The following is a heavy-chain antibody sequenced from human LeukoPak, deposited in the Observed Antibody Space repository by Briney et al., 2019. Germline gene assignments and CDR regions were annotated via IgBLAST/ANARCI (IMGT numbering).Heavy chain of an antibody. V-gene: IGHV3-48*03. CDR3: ARDGLSGDQAFDAFDI. Sequence: GGSLRLSCAASGFTFRSCEMSWVRQAPGKGLEWIAYIRSSGSNMYYADSVRGRFSISRDNAKDSLYLQMNSLRAEDTAIYYCARDGLSGDQAFDAFDIWGQGTMVTVSS. J-gene: IGHJ3*02. CDR2: IRSSGSNM. D-gene: IGHD1-26*01. CDR1: GFTFRSCE.